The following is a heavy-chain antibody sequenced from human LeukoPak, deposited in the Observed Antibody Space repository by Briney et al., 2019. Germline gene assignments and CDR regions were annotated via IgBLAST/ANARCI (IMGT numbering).Heavy chain of an antibody. CDR2: ISGSGGST. D-gene: IGHD2-2*01. CDR3: ANSVLGCSSTSCPAYFDY. V-gene: IGHV3-23*01. Sequence: GGSLRLSCAASGFTFSSYAMSWVRQAPGKGVEWVQAISGSGGSTYYADSVKGRFTIPRDNSKNTLYLQMNSLRAEDKAVYYCANSVLGCSSTSCPAYFDYWGQGTLVTVSS. CDR1: GFTFSSYA. J-gene: IGHJ4*02.